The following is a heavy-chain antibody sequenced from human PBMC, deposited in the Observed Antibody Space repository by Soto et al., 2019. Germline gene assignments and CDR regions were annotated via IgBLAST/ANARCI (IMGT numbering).Heavy chain of an antibody. D-gene: IGHD6-19*01. Sequence: PGGSLRLSCVASGFSFNSYDMGWVRQAPGKGLEWVSGISASGGSTHYADSVKGRFTISRDNSKNTLYLQMNSLRAEDTAVYYCAKDAPRPNGWYFFDYWGQGTLVTVSS. CDR2: ISASGGST. CDR3: AKDAPRPNGWYFFDY. CDR1: GFSFNSYD. J-gene: IGHJ4*02. V-gene: IGHV3-23*01.